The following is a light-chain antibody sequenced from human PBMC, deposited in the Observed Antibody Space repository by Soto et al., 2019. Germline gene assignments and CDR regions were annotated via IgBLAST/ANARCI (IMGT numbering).Light chain of an antibody. Sequence: QSALTQPRSVSGSPGQSVTISCTGTSSAVGGYNYVSWYQHHPGKGPKLMFYDVNTRPSGVPDRFSGSKSGNTASLTISGLQAEDEADYYCSSYAGSYTYVLGTGTKLTVL. CDR1: SSAVGGYNY. V-gene: IGLV2-11*01. CDR2: DVN. J-gene: IGLJ1*01. CDR3: SSYAGSYTYV.